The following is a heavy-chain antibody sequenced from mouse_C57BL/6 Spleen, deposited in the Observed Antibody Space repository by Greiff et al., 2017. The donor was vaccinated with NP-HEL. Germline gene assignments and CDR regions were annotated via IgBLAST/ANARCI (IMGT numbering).Heavy chain of an antibody. CDR1: GYTFTSYW. D-gene: IGHD1-1*01. CDR2: IDPSDSYT. J-gene: IGHJ2*01. CDR3: ARRVITTVVATSYFDY. V-gene: IGHV1-50*01. Sequence: QVQLQQPGAELVKPGASVKLSCKASGYTFTSYWMQWVKQRPGQGLEWIGEIDPSDSYTNYNQKFKGKATLTVDTSSSTAYMQLSSLTSEDSAVYYCARRVITTVVATSYFDYWGQGTTLTVSS.